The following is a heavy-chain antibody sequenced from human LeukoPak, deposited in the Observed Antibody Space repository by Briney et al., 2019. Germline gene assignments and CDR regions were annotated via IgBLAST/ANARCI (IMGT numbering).Heavy chain of an antibody. J-gene: IGHJ4*02. D-gene: IGHD2-21*02. CDR1: GFTFSSYA. CDR3: AKDSPWVVTAPYYFDY. V-gene: IGHV3-23*01. CDR2: ISGSGGNT. Sequence: GGSLRLSCAASGFTFSSYAMSWVRQAPGKGLEWVSAISGSGGNTYYADSVKGRFTISRDNSKNTLYLQMNSLRAEDTAVYYCAKDSPWVVTAPYYFDYWGQGTLVTVSS.